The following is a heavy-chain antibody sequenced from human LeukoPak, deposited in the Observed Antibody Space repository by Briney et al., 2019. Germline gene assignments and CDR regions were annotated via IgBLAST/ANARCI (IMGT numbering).Heavy chain of an antibody. CDR1: GGSFSGYY. Sequence: SETLSLTCAVYGGSFSGYYWSWIRQPPGKGLEWIGYIYYSGSTNYNPSLKSRVTISVDTSKNQFSLMVSSVAAADTAVYYRARGGHYYDSSGYGFDYWGQGTLVTVSS. D-gene: IGHD3-22*01. CDR2: IYYSGST. V-gene: IGHV4-59*08. CDR3: ARGGHYYDSSGYGFDY. J-gene: IGHJ4*02.